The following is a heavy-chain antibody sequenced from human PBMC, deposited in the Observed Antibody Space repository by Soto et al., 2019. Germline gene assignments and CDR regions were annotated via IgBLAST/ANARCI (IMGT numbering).Heavy chain of an antibody. CDR3: ARTYYYGSGYRGGVDY. CDR2: IWYDGSNK. J-gene: IGHJ4*02. CDR1: GFTFSSYG. V-gene: IGHV3-33*01. Sequence: QVPLVESGGGVVQPGRSLRLSCAASGFTFSSYGMHWVRQAPGKGLEWVAVIWYDGSNKYYADSVKGRFTISRDNSKNTLYLQMNSLRAEDTAVYYCARTYYYGSGYRGGVDYWGQGTLVTVSS. D-gene: IGHD3-10*01.